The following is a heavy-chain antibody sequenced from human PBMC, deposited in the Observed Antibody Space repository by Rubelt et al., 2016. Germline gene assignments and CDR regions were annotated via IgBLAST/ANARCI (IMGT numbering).Heavy chain of an antibody. Sequence: VQLVESGGGVVQPGRSLRLSCAASGFTFSSYDMHWVRQATGKGLEWVSAIGTAGDTYYPGSVKGRFTISRENAKNSLYLQMNSLRAEDTAVYYCARDLGSDSSSFGAFDIWGQGTMVTVSS. J-gene: IGHJ3*02. V-gene: IGHV3-13*01. CDR1: GFTFSSYD. D-gene: IGHD6-13*01. CDR3: ARDLGSDSSSFGAFDI. CDR2: IGTAGDT.